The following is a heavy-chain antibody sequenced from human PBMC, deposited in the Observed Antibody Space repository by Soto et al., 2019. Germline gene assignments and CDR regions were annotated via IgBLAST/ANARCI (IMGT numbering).Heavy chain of an antibody. V-gene: IGHV4-59*01. D-gene: IGHD3-3*01. CDR2: IYYSGST. CDR1: GGSISSYY. J-gene: IGHJ5*02. Sequence: SETLSLTCTVSGGSISSYYWSWIRQPPGKGLEWIGYIYYSGSTNYNPSLKSRVTISVDTSKNQFSLKLSSVTAADTAVYYCARMYYDFWSGYYVGSAWFDPWGQGTLVTVSS. CDR3: ARMYYDFWSGYYVGSAWFDP.